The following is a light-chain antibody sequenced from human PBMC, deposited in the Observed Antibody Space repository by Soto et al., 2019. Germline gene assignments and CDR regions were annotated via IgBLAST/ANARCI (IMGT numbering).Light chain of an antibody. Sequence: TPAPGTVILSPGRTASLSCRASQSVSSYLSGYQQKPGQAPRLRIYDASNRATGIPARFSGSGCGTDFTLTISSLEPEDFAVYYCQQRSNSSTFGQGTRLEIK. V-gene: IGKV3-11*01. CDR2: DAS. J-gene: IGKJ5*01. CDR3: QQRSNSST. CDR1: QSVSSY.